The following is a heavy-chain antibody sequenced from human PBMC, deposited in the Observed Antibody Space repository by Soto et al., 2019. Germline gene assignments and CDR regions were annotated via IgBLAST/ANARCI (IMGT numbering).Heavy chain of an antibody. Sequence: GASVKVSCKASGYTSTGYYMHWVRQAPGQGLEWMGWINPNSGGTNYAQKFQGRVTMTRDTSISTAYMELSRLRSDDTAVYYCARGANDSITMVRGVDYWGQGTLVTVSS. CDR3: ARGANDSITMVRGVDY. CDR2: INPNSGGT. V-gene: IGHV1-2*02. J-gene: IGHJ4*02. CDR1: GYTSTGYY. D-gene: IGHD3-10*01.